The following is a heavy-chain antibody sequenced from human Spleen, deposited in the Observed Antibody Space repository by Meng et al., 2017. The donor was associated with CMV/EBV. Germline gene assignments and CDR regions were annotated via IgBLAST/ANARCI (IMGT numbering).Heavy chain of an antibody. CDR2: IKQDGSKT. D-gene: IGHD4-17*01. CDR3: ARRLRFYFDP. Sequence: GESLKISCAASGFTFSDYWMSWVRQAPGKGLEWVANIKQDGSKTDYVDSVKGRFSVSRDNAKNSLYLQMKGLRVEDTAVYYCARRLRFYFDPWGQGTLVTVSS. J-gene: IGHJ5*02. V-gene: IGHV3-7*01. CDR1: GFTFSDYW.